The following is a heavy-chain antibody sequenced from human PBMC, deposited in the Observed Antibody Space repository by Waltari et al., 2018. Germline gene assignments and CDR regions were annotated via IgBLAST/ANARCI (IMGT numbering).Heavy chain of an antibody. Sequence: QVQLVESGGGVVQPGGSLRLSCAASGFTFSSYGMHWVRQAPGKGLEWVAFIRYDGSNKYYADSVKGRFTISRDNSKNTLYLQMNSLRAEDTAVYYCRVLRFLEWPTRDYWGQGTLVTVSS. V-gene: IGHV3-30*02. J-gene: IGHJ4*02. CDR3: RVLRFLEWPTRDY. CDR2: IRYDGSNK. CDR1: GFTFSSYG. D-gene: IGHD3-3*01.